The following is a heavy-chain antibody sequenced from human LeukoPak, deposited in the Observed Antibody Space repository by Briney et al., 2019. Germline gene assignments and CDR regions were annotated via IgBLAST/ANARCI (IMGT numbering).Heavy chain of an antibody. CDR2: IYYSGST. CDR3: ARDRSSMVRGVAMYNWFDP. V-gene: IGHV4-59*01. J-gene: IGHJ5*02. Sequence: SETLSLTCTVSGGSISSYYWSWIRQPPGKGLEWIGYIYYSGSTNHNPSLKSRVTISVDTSKNQFSLKLSSVTAADTAVYYCARDRSSMVRGVAMYNWFDPWGQGTLVTVSS. CDR1: GGSISSYY. D-gene: IGHD3-10*01.